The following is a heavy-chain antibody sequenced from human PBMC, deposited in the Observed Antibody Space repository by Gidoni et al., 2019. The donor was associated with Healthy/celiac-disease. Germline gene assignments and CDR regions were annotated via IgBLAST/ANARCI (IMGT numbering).Heavy chain of an antibody. J-gene: IGHJ6*02. Sequence: QMQLVQSGPEVKKPGTSVKFSCKASGFTFTSSAVPWVRQARGQRLEWIGWIVVGSGNTNYAQKFQERVTITRDMSTSTAYMELSSLRSEDTAVYYCAASRGPYYDFWSGYYTDYYYGMDVWGQGTTVTVSS. CDR2: IVVGSGNT. CDR3: AASRGPYYDFWSGYYTDYYYGMDV. D-gene: IGHD3-3*01. V-gene: IGHV1-58*01. CDR1: GFTFTSSA.